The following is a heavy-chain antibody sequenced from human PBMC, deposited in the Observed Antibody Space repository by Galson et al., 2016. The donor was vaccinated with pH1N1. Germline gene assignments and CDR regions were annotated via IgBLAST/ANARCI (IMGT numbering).Heavy chain of an antibody. CDR1: GDIFINYP. V-gene: IGHV1-69*05. Sequence: SVKVSCKASGDIFINYPISWVRQAPGQGLEWMGGIMPIFDKPTYAQKFQGRVTITTDKSTSTTYMVLSSLSSEDTAVYYCARGGGTYYQTYWYFNLWGRGTLVTVSS. D-gene: IGHD3-22*01. J-gene: IGHJ2*01. CDR2: IMPIFDKP. CDR3: ARGGGTYYQTYWYFNL.